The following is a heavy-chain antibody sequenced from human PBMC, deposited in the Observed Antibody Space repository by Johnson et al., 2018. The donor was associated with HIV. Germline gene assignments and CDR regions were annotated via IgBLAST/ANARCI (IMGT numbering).Heavy chain of an antibody. CDR1: GFTVSSNY. J-gene: IGHJ3*02. CDR2: LYSGGST. D-gene: IGHD1-26*01. Sequence: EKLVESGGGLVQPGGSLRLSCAASGFTVSSNYMSWVRQAPGKGLEWVSVLYSGGSTYYADSVKGRFTISRDKAKNSLYLQMNSLRAEDTAVYYCARGIVGAEEGACDIWGQGTRVTVSS. CDR3: ARGIVGAEEGACDI. V-gene: IGHV3-66*01.